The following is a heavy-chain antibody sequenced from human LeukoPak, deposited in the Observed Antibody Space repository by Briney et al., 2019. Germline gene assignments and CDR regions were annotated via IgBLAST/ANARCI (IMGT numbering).Heavy chain of an antibody. V-gene: IGHV1-69*01. CDR2: IIPIFGTA. Sequence: SVKVSCKASGGTFSSYAISWVRQAPGQGLEWMGGIIPIFGTANYAQKFQGRVTITADESTSTAYMELSSPRSEDTAVYYCARNSLYDSSAPDAFDIWGQGTMVTVSS. CDR3: ARNSLYDSSAPDAFDI. D-gene: IGHD3-22*01. CDR1: GGTFSSYA. J-gene: IGHJ3*02.